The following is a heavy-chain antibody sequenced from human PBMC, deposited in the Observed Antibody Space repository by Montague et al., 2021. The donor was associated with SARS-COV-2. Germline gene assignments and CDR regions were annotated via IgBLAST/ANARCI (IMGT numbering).Heavy chain of an antibody. D-gene: IGHD3-22*01. J-gene: IGHJ3*02. CDR1: GFTFRSYW. V-gene: IGHV3-74*01. CDR3: ARAPRRHYYDSTGFGAFDI. Sequence: SLRLSCAASGFTFRSYWMHWVRQAPGKGLVWVSRINSDGSSTTYADSVKGRFAISRDNAKNTLYLQMNSLRAEDTAVYYCARAPRRHYYDSTGFGAFDIWGQGTMVTVSS. CDR2: INSDGSST.